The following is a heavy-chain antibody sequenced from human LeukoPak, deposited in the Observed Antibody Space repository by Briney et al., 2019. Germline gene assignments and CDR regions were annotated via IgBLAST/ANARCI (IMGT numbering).Heavy chain of an antibody. J-gene: IGHJ6*03. Sequence: GGSLRLSCAASGFTFSSCAMSWVRQAPGKGLEWVSAISGSGGSTYYADSVKGRFTISRDNSKNTLYLQMNSLRAEDTAVYYCAKDPRRQQLVLGYMDVWGKGTTVTVSS. D-gene: IGHD6-13*01. CDR1: GFTFSSCA. V-gene: IGHV3-23*01. CDR3: AKDPRRQQLVLGYMDV. CDR2: ISGSGGST.